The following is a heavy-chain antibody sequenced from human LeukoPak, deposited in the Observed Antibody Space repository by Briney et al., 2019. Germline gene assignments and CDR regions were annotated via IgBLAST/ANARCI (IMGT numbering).Heavy chain of an antibody. Sequence: SQTLSLTYTVSDGSISNYYWSWIRQPPGKALEWIGRIYTRGSTNYNPSLKSRVTISVDKPKKHFSLRRSSVTAADTAVYYCARVSNYYDSSGYYYIFDYWGQGTLVTVSS. CDR1: DGSISNYY. V-gene: IGHV4-4*07. D-gene: IGHD3-22*01. J-gene: IGHJ4*02. CDR3: ARVSNYYDSSGYYYIFDY. CDR2: IYTRGST.